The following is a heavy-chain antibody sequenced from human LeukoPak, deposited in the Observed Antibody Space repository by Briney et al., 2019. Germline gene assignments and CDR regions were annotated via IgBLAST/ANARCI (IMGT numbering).Heavy chain of an antibody. Sequence: SETLSLTCTVSGGSISSGDYYWSWIRQPPGKGLEWIGYIYYSGSTYYNPSLKSRVTISVDTSKNQFSLKLSSVTAADTAVYYCAGGPALGYYYYYMDVWGQGTLVTVSS. J-gene: IGHJ6*03. CDR1: GGSISSGDYY. D-gene: IGHD3-10*01. V-gene: IGHV4-30-4*01. CDR2: IYYSGST. CDR3: AGGPALGYYYYYMDV.